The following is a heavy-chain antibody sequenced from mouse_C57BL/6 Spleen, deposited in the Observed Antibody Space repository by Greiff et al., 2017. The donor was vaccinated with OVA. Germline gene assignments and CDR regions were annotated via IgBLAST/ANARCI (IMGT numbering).Heavy chain of an antibody. CDR2: ISYDGSN. J-gene: IGHJ4*01. D-gene: IGHD2-1*01. CDR3: ARGNLLNAMDY. V-gene: IGHV3-6*01. CDR1: GYSITSGYY. Sequence: EVKVEESGPGLVKPSQSLSLTCSVTGYSITSGYYWNWIRQFPGNKLEWMGYISYDGSNNYNPSLKNRISITRDTSKNQFFLKLNSVTTEDTATYYCARGNLLNAMDYWGQGTSVTVSS.